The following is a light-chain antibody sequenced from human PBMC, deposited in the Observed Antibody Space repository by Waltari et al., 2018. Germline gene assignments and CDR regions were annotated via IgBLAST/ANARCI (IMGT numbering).Light chain of an antibody. CDR1: LDITNY. CDR3: QQYDNLAFT. V-gene: IGKV1-33*01. J-gene: IGKJ3*01. CDR2: DAS. Sequence: DLQMTQSPSSLSASVVDRVTITCRASLDITNYLNWYHQKPGKAPKLLIYDASNLDTGGPTRFSGSGSGTDYALTISSLQPEDIATYYCQQYDNLAFTIGPGTKVNI.